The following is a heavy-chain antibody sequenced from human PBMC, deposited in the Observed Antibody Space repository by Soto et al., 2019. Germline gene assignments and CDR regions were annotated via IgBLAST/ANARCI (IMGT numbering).Heavy chain of an antibody. Sequence: QVQLVESGGGVVQPGRSLRLSCAASGFTFSSYAMHWVRQAPGKGLEWVAVISYDGSNKYYADSVKGRFTISRDNSKNTQYLQMNSRRAEDTGVYYCARAYEGDYFDYWGQGTLVTVSS. CDR1: GFTFSSYA. V-gene: IGHV3-30-3*01. CDR3: ARAYEGDYFDY. D-gene: IGHD3-16*01. J-gene: IGHJ4*02. CDR2: ISYDGSNK.